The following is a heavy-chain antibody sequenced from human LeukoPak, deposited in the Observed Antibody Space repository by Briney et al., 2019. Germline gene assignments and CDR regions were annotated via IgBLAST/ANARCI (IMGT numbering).Heavy chain of an antibody. V-gene: IGHV4-31*03. J-gene: IGHJ4*02. CDR3: ARETYYDSSGSPNFDY. D-gene: IGHD3-22*01. Sequence: SETLSLTCTVSGGSISSGGYYRSWIRQHPGKGLEWIGYIYYSGSTYYNPSLKSRVTISVDTSKNQFSLKLSSVTAADTAVYYCARETYYDSSGSPNFDYWGQGTLVTVSS. CDR2: IYYSGST. CDR1: GGSISSGGYY.